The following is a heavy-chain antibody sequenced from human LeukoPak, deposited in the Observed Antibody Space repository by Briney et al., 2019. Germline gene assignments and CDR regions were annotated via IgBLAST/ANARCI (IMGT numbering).Heavy chain of an antibody. CDR2: IRVSDGAR. J-gene: IGHJ4*02. Sequence: GGSLRLSCAASGFTFSSYSMNWVRQAPGKGLEWVSSIRVSDGARFYADSVKGRFTISRDNAKNSLYLQMNSLRAEDTAVYYCVLQGGIFDYWGQGTLVTVSS. V-gene: IGHV3-21*04. D-gene: IGHD6-13*01. CDR3: VLQGGIFDY. CDR1: GFTFSSYS.